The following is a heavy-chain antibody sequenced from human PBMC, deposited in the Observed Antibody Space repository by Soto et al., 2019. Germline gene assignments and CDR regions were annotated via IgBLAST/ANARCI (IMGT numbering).Heavy chain of an antibody. CDR2: IWYDGSNK. J-gene: IGHJ6*02. D-gene: IGHD6-19*01. CDR3: ARPLAVADTSDYYGMDV. Sequence: QVQLVESGGGVVQPGRSLRLSCAASGFTFSSYGMHWVRQAPGKGLEWVAVIWYDGSNKYYADSVKGRFTISRDNSKNTLYQQMNSLRAEDTAVYYCARPLAVADTSDYYGMDVWGQGTTGTVSS. V-gene: IGHV3-33*01. CDR1: GFTFSSYG.